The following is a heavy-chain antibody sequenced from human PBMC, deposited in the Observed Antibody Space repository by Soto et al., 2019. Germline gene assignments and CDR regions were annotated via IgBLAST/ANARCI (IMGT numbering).Heavy chain of an antibody. V-gene: IGHV3-23*01. J-gene: IGHJ5*02. CDR3: AKVMVKNWFDP. D-gene: IGHD5-18*01. CDR1: GFTFSIYS. CDR2: ISGSGGST. Sequence: GGSLTLSCAASGFTFSIYSMSWVRQAPGKGLEWVSAISGSGGSTYYADSVKGRFTISRDNSKNTLYLQMNSLRADDTAVYYCAKVMVKNWFDPWGQGTLVTVSS.